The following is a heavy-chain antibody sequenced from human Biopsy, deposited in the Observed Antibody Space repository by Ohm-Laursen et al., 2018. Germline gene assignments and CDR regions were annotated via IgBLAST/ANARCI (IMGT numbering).Heavy chain of an antibody. V-gene: IGHV4-4*07. D-gene: IGHD6-13*01. Sequence: TLSLTCTVSGGSISNYYWSWIRQPAGKGLEWIGRIHSSGSTNYNPSLKSRVTMSVDTSKNQFSQILSSMTAADTAVYYCAREPRIAAVAYFDPWGQGTLVTVSS. CDR1: GGSISNYY. CDR3: AREPRIAAVAYFDP. J-gene: IGHJ5*02. CDR2: IHSSGST.